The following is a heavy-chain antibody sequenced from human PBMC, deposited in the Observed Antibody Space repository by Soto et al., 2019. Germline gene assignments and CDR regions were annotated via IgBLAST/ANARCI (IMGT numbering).Heavy chain of an antibody. Sequence: EVQLVESGGGVVRPGGSLRLSCAASGFTFDDYGMSWVRQAPGKGLEWVSGINWNGGSTGYADSVKGRFTISRDNAKNSLYLQMNSLRAEDTALYYCARMYYYDSSGYSHEYYYYYGMDVWGQGTTVTVSS. D-gene: IGHD3-22*01. CDR1: GFTFDDYG. J-gene: IGHJ6*02. CDR2: INWNGGST. V-gene: IGHV3-20*04. CDR3: ARMYYYDSSGYSHEYYYYYGMDV.